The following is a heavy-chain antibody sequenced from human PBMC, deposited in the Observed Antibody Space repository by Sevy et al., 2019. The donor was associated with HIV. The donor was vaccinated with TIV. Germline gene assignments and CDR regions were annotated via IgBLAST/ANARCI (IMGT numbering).Heavy chain of an antibody. Sequence: GGSLRLSCAASGFTFSSYAMHWVRQAPGKGLEWVAVISYDGSNKYYADSVKGRFTVSRDNSKNPLYLQMISLRAEDTAVSLWARDPTRINIFRVVSEVGYYYYGGDVWGQGTTVTVSS. CDR2: ISYDGSNK. CDR3: ARDPTRINIFRVVSEVGYYYYGGDV. CDR1: GFTFSSYA. J-gene: IGHJ6*02. D-gene: IGHD3-3*02. V-gene: IGHV3-30*04.